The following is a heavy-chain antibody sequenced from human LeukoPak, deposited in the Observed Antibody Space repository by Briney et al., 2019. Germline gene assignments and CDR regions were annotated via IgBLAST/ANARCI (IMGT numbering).Heavy chain of an antibody. CDR2: ISNSGTTI. Sequence: GGSLRLSCTASGFTFSGYSMNWVRQAPGKGLEWVSFISNSGTTITYADSVKGRIAISRDNAKNSLFLQMNSLRDEDTAVYYCARTYSGTYYVFDYWGREPWSPSPQ. J-gene: IGHJ4*02. CDR1: GFTFSGYS. CDR3: ARTYSGTYYVFDY. D-gene: IGHD1-26*01. V-gene: IGHV3-48*02.